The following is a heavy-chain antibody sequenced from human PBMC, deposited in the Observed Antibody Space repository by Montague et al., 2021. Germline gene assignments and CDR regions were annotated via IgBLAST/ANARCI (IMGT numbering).Heavy chain of an antibody. V-gene: IGHV4-38-2*02. J-gene: IGHJ6*03. CDR1: RSPINSDYY. CDR3: ARGRDRYYYMDI. CDR2: VSHGGRT. Sequence: SETLSLTCTVSRSPINSDYYWGWIRQPPGKGLEWMGSVSHGGRTYYNPSLKSRVAISVDTSNNHFSLKLSSVTAADTAMYYCARGRDRYYYMDIWGRGTTITVSS.